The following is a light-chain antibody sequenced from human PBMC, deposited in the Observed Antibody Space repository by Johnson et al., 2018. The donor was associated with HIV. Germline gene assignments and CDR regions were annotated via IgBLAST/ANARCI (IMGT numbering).Light chain of an antibody. Sequence: QSVLTQPPSVSAALGQKVTVSCAGSSSNIGKNYVSWYQQLPGTAPKLLIYENNKRPSGVPDRFSGSQSGTSASLAISGLQAEDEADYYCAAWDDSLNGHVFGTGTKVTVL. V-gene: IGLV1-51*02. CDR2: ENN. CDR3: AAWDDSLNGHV. J-gene: IGLJ1*01. CDR1: SSNIGKNY.